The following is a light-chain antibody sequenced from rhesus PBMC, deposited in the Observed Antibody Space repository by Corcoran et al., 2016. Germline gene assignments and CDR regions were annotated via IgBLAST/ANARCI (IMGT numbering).Light chain of an antibody. Sequence: DIQMTQSPSSLSASVGDTVTITCRASQSISSWLDWYQQKPGKAPKLLLYKASSLQSGVPSRSSGSGSGTGFTLPISSLQPEDFATYYCLQYSSSPWTFGQGTKVEIK. CDR2: KAS. V-gene: IGKV1-22*01. J-gene: IGKJ1*01. CDR3: LQYSSSPWT. CDR1: QSISSW.